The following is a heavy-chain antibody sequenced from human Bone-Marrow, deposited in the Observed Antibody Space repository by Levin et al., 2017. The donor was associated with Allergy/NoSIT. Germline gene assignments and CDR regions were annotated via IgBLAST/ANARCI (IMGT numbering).Heavy chain of an antibody. CDR3: ARDGGCSGGSCYFDY. J-gene: IGHJ4*02. V-gene: IGHV3-21*01. CDR2: ISSSSSYI. Sequence: GESLKISCAASGFTFSSYSMNWVRQAPGKGLEWVSSISSSSSYIYYADSVKGRFTISRDNAKNSLYLQMNSLRAEDTAVYYCARDGGCSGGSCYFDYWGQGTLVTVSS. D-gene: IGHD2-15*01. CDR1: GFTFSSYS.